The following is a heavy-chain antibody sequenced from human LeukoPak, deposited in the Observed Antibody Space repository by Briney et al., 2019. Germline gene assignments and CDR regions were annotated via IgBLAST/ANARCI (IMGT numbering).Heavy chain of an antibody. V-gene: IGHV4-59*01. CDR3: ARGYCSSTSCFLGWFDP. CDR1: GGSISSYY. Sequence: SETLSLTCTVSGGSISSYYWSWIRQPPGKGLEWTGYIYYSGSTNYNPSLKSRVTISVDTSKNQFSLKLSSVTAADTAVYYCARGYCSSTSCFLGWFDPWGQGTLVTVSS. J-gene: IGHJ5*02. CDR2: IYYSGST. D-gene: IGHD2-2*01.